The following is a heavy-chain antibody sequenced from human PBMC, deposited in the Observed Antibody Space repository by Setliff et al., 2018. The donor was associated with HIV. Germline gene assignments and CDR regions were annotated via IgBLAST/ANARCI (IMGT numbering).Heavy chain of an antibody. J-gene: IGHJ4*02. D-gene: IGHD2-8*01. V-gene: IGHV4-39*07. Sequence: SETLSLTCTVYGGFIKNSNYYWGWIRQPPGKGLEWIGNIHYSGSTYYNPSLKSRVTISEDTSKNQFSLKVNSVTAADTAMYFCARESPDGLDYWGQGTLVTVSS. CDR3: ARESPDGLDY. CDR1: GGFIKNSNYY. CDR2: IHYSGST.